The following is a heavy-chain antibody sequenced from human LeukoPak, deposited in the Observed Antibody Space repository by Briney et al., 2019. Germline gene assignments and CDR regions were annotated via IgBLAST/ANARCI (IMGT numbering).Heavy chain of an antibody. V-gene: IGHV3-74*03. D-gene: IGHD5-12*01. CDR1: GLPFTTYW. J-gene: IGHJ4*02. CDR2: LSSDGSRS. CDR3: ARFAAYEYHFDY. Sequence: PGGYLRLSCVTSGLPFTTYWIHWIRQAPGKGLEWVSRLSSDGSRSTYADSVKGRFIISRDNAKKTVYLQMNSLRVEDTALYFFARFAAYEYHFDYWGRGALVTVSS.